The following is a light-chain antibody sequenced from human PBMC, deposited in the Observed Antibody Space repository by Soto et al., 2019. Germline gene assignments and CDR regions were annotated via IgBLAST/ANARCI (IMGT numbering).Light chain of an antibody. CDR3: NSYTTSSTYV. J-gene: IGLJ1*01. Sequence: HSLLTQPASVSGSPGQSVTISCTGTINDVGGYNYVSWYQHHPGEAPKPMIFEVTKRPSGVSNRFSGSTSGNTASLTISGLQAEDEADYFCNSYTTSSTYVFGSGTKVTVL. V-gene: IGLV2-14*01. CDR1: INDVGGYNY. CDR2: EVT.